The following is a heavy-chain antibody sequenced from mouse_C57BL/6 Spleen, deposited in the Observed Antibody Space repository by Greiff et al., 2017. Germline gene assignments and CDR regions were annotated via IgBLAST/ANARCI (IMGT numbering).Heavy chain of an antibody. CDR2: ISSGGDYI. Sequence: EVKLMESGEGLVKPGGSLKLSCAASGFTFSSYAMSWVRQTPEKRLEWVAYISSGGDYIYYADTVKGRFTISRDNARNTLYLQMSSLKSEDTAMYYCTRDHYDYYAMDYWGQGTSVTVSS. J-gene: IGHJ4*01. CDR1: GFTFSSYA. V-gene: IGHV5-9-1*02. CDR3: TRDHYDYYAMDY. D-gene: IGHD1-1*02.